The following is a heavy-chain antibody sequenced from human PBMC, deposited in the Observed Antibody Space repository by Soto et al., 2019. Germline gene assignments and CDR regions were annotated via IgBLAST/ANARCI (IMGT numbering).Heavy chain of an antibody. V-gene: IGHV1-69*06. CDR2: IIPIFGTA. D-gene: IGHD2-2*01. CDR3: ARGYCSSTSCYHNWFDP. Sequence: ASVKVSCKASGYTFTGYYMHWVRQAPGQGLEWMGGIIPIFGTANYAQKFQGRVTITADKSTSTAYMELSSLRSEDTAVYYCARGYCSSTSCYHNWFDPWGQGTLVTVSS. CDR1: GYTFTGYY. J-gene: IGHJ5*02.